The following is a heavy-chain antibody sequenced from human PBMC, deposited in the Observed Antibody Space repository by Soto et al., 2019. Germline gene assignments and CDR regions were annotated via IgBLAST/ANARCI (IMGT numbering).Heavy chain of an antibody. CDR1: GFSLTTGGVG. CDR2: IYWDDDK. J-gene: IGHJ4*02. CDR3: AHRVLRTVFGLVTTTAIYFDF. V-gene: IGHV2-5*02. Sequence: QITLNESGPTVVRPTETLTLTCRFSGFSLTTGGVGVGWIRQSPGKAPEWLALIYWDDDKRYSASLKSRLTITEDTSKNQVVLTVSDLDPTDTATYYCAHRVLRTVFGLVTTTAIYFDFWGQGTPVAVSS. D-gene: IGHD3-3*01.